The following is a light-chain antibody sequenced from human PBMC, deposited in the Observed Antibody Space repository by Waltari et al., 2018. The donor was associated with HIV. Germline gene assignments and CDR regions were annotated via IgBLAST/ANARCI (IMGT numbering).Light chain of an antibody. CDR3: MQGTHWPLT. Sequence: DVVLTQSPLSLPVTLGQPASISCRPSQSLVYGDGNTYLNLFHQRPGQSPRRLIYEVSKRDSWVPERFSGSGSGAEFTLKISRVEADDVGIYYCMQGTHWPLTFGGGTTVEIK. J-gene: IGKJ4*01. V-gene: IGKV2-30*01. CDR1: QSLVYGDGNTY. CDR2: EVS.